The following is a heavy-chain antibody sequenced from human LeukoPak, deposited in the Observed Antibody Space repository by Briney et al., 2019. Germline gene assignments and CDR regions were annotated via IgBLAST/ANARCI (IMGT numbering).Heavy chain of an antibody. CDR2: INHSGST. D-gene: IGHD2-15*01. J-gene: IGHJ4*02. CDR3: ARRGGGKIDS. V-gene: IGHV4-34*01. CDR1: GGSFSGYY. Sequence: SETLSLTCAVYGGSFSGYYWSWIRQPPGKGLEWIGEINHSGSTNYNPSLKSRVTISVDTSKNQFSLKVSSVTAADTAVYYCARRGGGKIDSWGQGNLVTVSS.